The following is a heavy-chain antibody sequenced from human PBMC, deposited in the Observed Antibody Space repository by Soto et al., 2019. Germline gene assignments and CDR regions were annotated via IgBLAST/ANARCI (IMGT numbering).Heavy chain of an antibody. CDR2: ISYDGSNK. CDR3: AKDLSSGSGGSSSRY. Sequence: GGALRLSWAASGFTFSRDGMHWGRQAPGKGLEWVAVISYDGSNKYYADSVKGRFTISRDNSKSTLYLQMNSLRAEDTAVYYCAKDLSSGSGGSSSRYWGTGPLVTVSS. V-gene: IGHV3-30*18. J-gene: IGHJ4*02. CDR1: GFTFSRDG. D-gene: IGHD2-15*01.